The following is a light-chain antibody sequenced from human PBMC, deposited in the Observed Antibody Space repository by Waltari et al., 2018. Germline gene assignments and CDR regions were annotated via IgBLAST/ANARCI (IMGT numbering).Light chain of an antibody. CDR1: SSYVGGYNY. V-gene: IGLV2-8*01. Sequence: QSALTQPPSASGSPGQSVTISCTGTSSYVGGYNYASWYTPHPGKAPNLPVYEVSKRPSGVPDRFSGSKSGNTASLTVSGRQAEDEADYYCSSYAGSNNLVFGGGTKLTVL. CDR2: EVS. J-gene: IGLJ2*01. CDR3: SSYAGSNNLV.